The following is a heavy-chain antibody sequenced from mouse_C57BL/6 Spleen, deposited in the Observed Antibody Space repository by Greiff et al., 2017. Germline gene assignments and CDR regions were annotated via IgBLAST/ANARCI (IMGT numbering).Heavy chain of an antibody. D-gene: IGHD2-2*01. CDR2: ISYDGST. J-gene: IGHJ3*01. CDR1: GYSITSGYY. V-gene: IGHV3-6*01. Sequence: EVQLQQSGPGLVKPSQSLSLTCSVTGYSITSGYYWNWIRQFPGNKLEWMGYISYDGSTNYNPSLKNRISITRDTSKNQFFLKLNSVTTEDTATYYCAREGGYGYLQGTWFAYWGQGTLVTVSA. CDR3: AREGGYGYLQGTWFAY.